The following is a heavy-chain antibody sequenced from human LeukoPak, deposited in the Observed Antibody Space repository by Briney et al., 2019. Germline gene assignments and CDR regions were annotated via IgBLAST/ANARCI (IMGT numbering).Heavy chain of an antibody. CDR3: ARDIAPAGLFFDY. D-gene: IGHD6-13*01. V-gene: IGHV3-33*01. Sequence: TGGSLRLSCAASGFTFSSYGMHWVRQAPGKGLEWVAVIWYDGSNKYYADSVKGRFTISRDNSKNTLYLQMNSLRAEDTAVYYCARDIAPAGLFFDYWGQGTLVTVSS. J-gene: IGHJ4*02. CDR1: GFTFSSYG. CDR2: IWYDGSNK.